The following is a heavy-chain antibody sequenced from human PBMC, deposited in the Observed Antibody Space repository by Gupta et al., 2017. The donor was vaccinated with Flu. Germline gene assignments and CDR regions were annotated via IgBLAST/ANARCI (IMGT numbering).Heavy chain of an antibody. J-gene: IGHJ5*02. CDR2: INPNSGGT. D-gene: IGHD6-13*01. Sequence: QVQLVQSGAEVKKPGASVKVSCKASGYTFTGYYMPWVRQAPGQGLEWMGWINPNSGGTNYAQKFQGWVTMTRDTSISTAYMELSRLRSDDTAVYYCARDRSSSWGNWFDPWGQGTLVTVSS. CDR3: ARDRSSSWGNWFDP. CDR1: GYTFTGYY. V-gene: IGHV1-2*04.